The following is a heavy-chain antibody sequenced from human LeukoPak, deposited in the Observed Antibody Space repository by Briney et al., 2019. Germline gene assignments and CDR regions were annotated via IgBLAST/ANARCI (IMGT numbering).Heavy chain of an antibody. D-gene: IGHD3-22*01. V-gene: IGHV4-30-2*01. CDR1: GGSISSGGYS. Sequence: PSETLSLTCAVSGGSISSGGYSWSWIRQPPGKGLEWIGYIYHSGSTYYNPSLKSRVTTSVDRSKNQFSLKLSSVTAADTAVYYCARGYTYYYDSSGYYDVYFDYWGQGTLVTVSS. CDR3: ARGYTYYYDSSGYYDVYFDY. J-gene: IGHJ4*02. CDR2: IYHSGST.